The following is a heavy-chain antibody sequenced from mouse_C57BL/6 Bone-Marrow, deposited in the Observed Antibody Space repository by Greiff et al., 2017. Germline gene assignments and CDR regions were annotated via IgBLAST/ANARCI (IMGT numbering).Heavy chain of an antibody. J-gene: IGHJ1*03. V-gene: IGHV3-6*01. D-gene: IGHD2-4*01. CDR1: GYSITSGYY. CDR2: ISYDGSN. Sequence: EVKLLESGPGLVKPSQSLSLTCSVTGYSITSGYYWNWIRQFPGNKLEWMGYISYDGSNNYNPSLKNRISITRDTSKNQFFLKLNYVTTEDTATYYCAVYYDYDDWYFGVWGTGPTVAVSS. CDR3: AVYYDYDDWYFGV.